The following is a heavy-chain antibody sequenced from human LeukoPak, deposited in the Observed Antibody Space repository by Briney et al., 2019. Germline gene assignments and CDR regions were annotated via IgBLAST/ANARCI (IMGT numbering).Heavy chain of an antibody. D-gene: IGHD3-22*01. J-gene: IGHJ4*02. V-gene: IGHV4-39*07. CDR3: ARVKWSSGYYYGGLDY. CDR2: IYYSGST. CDR1: GGSISSSSYY. Sequence: SETLSLTCTVSGGSISSSSYYWGWLRQPPGKGLEWIGSIYYSGSTYYNPSLKSRVTISVDTSKNQFSLKLSSVTAADTAVYYCARVKWSSGYYYGGLDYWGQGTLVTVSS.